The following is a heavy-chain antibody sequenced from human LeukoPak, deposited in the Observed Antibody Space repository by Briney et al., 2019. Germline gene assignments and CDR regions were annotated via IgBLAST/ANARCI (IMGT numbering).Heavy chain of an antibody. CDR1: DYYINNGYY. D-gene: IGHD6-13*01. J-gene: IGHJ6*03. CDR3: ARADYSSTWSHYYYYTDV. Sequence: SETLSLTCRVSDYYINNGYYWGWIRQPPGKGLEWIGSIYHSGNTYYNPSLKSRVTISVDTAKNQFSLKLSSVTPADTAMYYCARADYSSTWSHYYYYTDVWGKGTTVTVSS. V-gene: IGHV4-38-2*02. CDR2: IYHSGNT.